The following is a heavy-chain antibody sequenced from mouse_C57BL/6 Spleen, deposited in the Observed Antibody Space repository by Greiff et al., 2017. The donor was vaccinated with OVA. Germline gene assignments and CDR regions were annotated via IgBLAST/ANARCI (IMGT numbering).Heavy chain of an antibody. J-gene: IGHJ2*01. Sequence: VQRVESGAELVKPGASVKISCKASGYAFSSYWMNWVKQRPGKGLEWIGQIYPGDGDTNYNGKFKGKATLTADKSSSTAYMQLSSLTSEDSAVYFCARGRYGKALGYWGQGTTLTVSS. V-gene: IGHV1-80*01. CDR2: IYPGDGDT. D-gene: IGHD2-1*01. CDR1: GYAFSSYW. CDR3: ARGRYGKALGY.